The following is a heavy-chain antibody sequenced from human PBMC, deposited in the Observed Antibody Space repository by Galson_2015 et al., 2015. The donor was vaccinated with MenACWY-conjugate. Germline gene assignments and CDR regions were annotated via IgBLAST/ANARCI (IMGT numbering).Heavy chain of an antibody. V-gene: IGHV3-53*01. CDR1: GFSVSNKY. CDR3: ASPSGSYLGGFDY. CDR2: IYSGGTT. Sequence: SLRLSCAASGFSVSNKYMFWVRQAPGKGLEGVSVIYSGGTTYYADSVKGRFTISRDSSKNTLYLQMNSLRAEDTAVYYCASPSGSYLGGFDYWGQGTLVTVSS. D-gene: IGHD3-16*02. J-gene: IGHJ4*02.